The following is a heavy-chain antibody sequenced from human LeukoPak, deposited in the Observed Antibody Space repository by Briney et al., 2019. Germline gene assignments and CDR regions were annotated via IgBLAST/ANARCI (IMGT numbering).Heavy chain of an antibody. CDR3: ARHVGSRWTTFDF. CDR1: GYSFTSYW. Sequence: GESLKISCQGSGYSFTSYWIGWGRQLPGKGLEWMGIIYSGDSDTRYSPSFQGQVTISADKSISTAYLQWSSLKASDTAIYYCARHVGSRWTTFDFWGQGTLVTVSS. CDR2: IYSGDSDT. V-gene: IGHV5-51*01. D-gene: IGHD6-13*01. J-gene: IGHJ4*02.